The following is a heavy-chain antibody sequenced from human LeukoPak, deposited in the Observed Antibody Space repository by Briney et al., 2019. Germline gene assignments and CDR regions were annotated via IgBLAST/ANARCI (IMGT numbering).Heavy chain of an antibody. D-gene: IGHD2/OR15-2a*01. Sequence: GASVKVSCKASGYTFTSYHMHWVRQAPGHGLEWMGRIIPSGGATTYAQKFQGRVTMTSDTSTTTVYMELNSLRSEDTGMYYCARDVYGSDYWGQGTPVTVSS. V-gene: IGHV1-46*01. CDR2: IIPSGGAT. CDR3: ARDVYGSDY. J-gene: IGHJ4*02. CDR1: GYTFTSYH.